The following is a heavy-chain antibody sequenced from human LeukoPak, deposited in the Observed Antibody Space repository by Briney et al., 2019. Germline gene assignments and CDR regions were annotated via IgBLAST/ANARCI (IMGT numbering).Heavy chain of an antibody. J-gene: IGHJ4*02. Sequence: VASVKVSCKASGGTFSSYAISWVRQAPGQGLEWMGRIIPIFGTANYAQKFQGRVTITTDESTSTAYMELSSLRSEDTAVYYCARDLYSGGDCYSWFDYWGQGTLVTVSS. CDR2: IIPIFGTA. CDR1: GGTFSSYA. CDR3: ARDLYSGGDCYSWFDY. D-gene: IGHD2-21*02. V-gene: IGHV1-69*05.